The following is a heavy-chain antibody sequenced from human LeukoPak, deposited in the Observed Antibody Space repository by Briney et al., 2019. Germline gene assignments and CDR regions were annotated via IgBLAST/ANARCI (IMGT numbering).Heavy chain of an antibody. Sequence: PGGSLRLSCAASGFTFSSYSMNWVRQAPGKGLEWVSSISSSTSYIYYADSVKGRFTISRDNAKNSLYLQMNSLRAEDTAVYYCASGCSSTSCRFDYWGQGTLVTVSS. J-gene: IGHJ4*02. V-gene: IGHV3-21*01. D-gene: IGHD2-2*01. CDR2: ISSSTSYI. CDR1: GFTFSSYS. CDR3: ASGCSSTSCRFDY.